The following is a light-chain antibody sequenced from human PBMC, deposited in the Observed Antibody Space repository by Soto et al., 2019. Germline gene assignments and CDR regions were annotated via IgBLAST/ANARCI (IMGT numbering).Light chain of an antibody. CDR1: QSISSY. Sequence: EIVLTQSPATLSLSPGERATLSCRASQSISSYLAWYQQKPGQAPRLLIYDASNRATGIPARFSGSGSGTDFTLTISSLAPEDFAVYYCQQRINWPLTVGGGTKVEIK. V-gene: IGKV3-11*01. J-gene: IGKJ4*01. CDR2: DAS. CDR3: QQRINWPLT.